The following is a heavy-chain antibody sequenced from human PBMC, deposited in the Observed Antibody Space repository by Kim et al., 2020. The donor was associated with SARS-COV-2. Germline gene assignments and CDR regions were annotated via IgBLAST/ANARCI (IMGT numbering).Heavy chain of an antibody. CDR3: ITEWNGPQH. V-gene: IGHV3-15*01. D-gene: IGHD1-1*01. CDR2: IKSKTDGETT. Sequence: GGSLRLSCAASGFTFYNAWMSWVRQAPGKGLEWVGRIKSKTDGETTDYGAPAKGRFAISRDDSQNTLYLQMDSLKIEDTALYYCITEWNGPQHWGQGTRVPLSS. CDR1: GFTFYNAW. J-gene: IGHJ4*02.